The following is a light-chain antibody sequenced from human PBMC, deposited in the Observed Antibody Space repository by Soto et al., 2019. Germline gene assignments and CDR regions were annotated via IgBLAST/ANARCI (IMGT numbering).Light chain of an antibody. J-gene: IGKJ1*01. CDR2: ASS. V-gene: IGKV1-39*01. CDR3: QQSYSTPWT. CDR1: QSISNY. Sequence: DIQMTQSPSSLSASVGDRVSITCRASQSISNYLNWYQHRPGEAPKVLIYASSSLQSGVPPRFSGSGSGTDFTLTISSLQPEDFATYYCQQSYSTPWTFGQGTKVDIK.